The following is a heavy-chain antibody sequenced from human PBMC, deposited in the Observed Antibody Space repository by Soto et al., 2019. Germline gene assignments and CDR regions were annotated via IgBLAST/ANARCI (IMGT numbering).Heavy chain of an antibody. CDR3: AKINRGTYLGDALDI. CDR2: IKKGGSEK. D-gene: IGHD1-26*01. Sequence: PWGSLRLSCAASGFTFSSYSMNWVRQAPGKGLEWVANIKKGGSEKYYADSVRGRFTIARDNAKNSLYVQMNSLRAEDKAVYYCAKINRGTYLGDALDIWGRGTMVTVSS. CDR1: GFTFSSYS. V-gene: IGHV3-7*03. J-gene: IGHJ3*02.